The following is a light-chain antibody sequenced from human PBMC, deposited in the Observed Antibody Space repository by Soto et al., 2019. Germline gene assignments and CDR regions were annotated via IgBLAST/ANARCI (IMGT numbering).Light chain of an antibody. Sequence: IRMYQSPSPLSGSVGARATITCRASQTIRSWLAWYQQKPGKAPKLLIYKASTLKSGVPSRFSGSGSGTEFTLTISSLQPDDFATYYCQQYNDWPPITFGQGRRLAIK. CDR3: QQYNDWPPIT. CDR1: QTIRSW. CDR2: KAS. J-gene: IGKJ5*01. V-gene: IGKV1-5*03.